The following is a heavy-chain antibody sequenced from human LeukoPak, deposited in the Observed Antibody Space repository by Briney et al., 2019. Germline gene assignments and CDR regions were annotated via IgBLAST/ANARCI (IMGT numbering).Heavy chain of an antibody. CDR1: GFTFSTSA. Sequence: GGSLRLSCAASGFTFSTSAMTWIRQAPGKGLEWVSGIISTGTTYYADSVRGRFTISRDNSKNTLYLLMTSLRVEDTAVYYCATAKYDYGDPVGWFDPWGPGTLVTVSS. CDR2: IISTGTT. J-gene: IGHJ5*02. D-gene: IGHD4-17*01. V-gene: IGHV3-23*01. CDR3: ATAKYDYGDPVGWFDP.